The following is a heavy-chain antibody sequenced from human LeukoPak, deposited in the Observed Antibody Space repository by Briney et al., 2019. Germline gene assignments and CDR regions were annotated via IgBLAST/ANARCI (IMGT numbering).Heavy chain of an antibody. CDR2: IDPSNTST. CDR3: VRGAVGFDP. Sequence: ASVKVSCKASGYTFTSYYIHWVRQAPGQGPEWMGTIDPSNTSTTYAQKFQGRVTMTRDTSTSTVYMELSSLRSEDTAIYYCVRGAVGFDPWGQGTLVTVSS. V-gene: IGHV1-46*01. D-gene: IGHD6-19*01. CDR1: GYTFTSYY. J-gene: IGHJ5*02.